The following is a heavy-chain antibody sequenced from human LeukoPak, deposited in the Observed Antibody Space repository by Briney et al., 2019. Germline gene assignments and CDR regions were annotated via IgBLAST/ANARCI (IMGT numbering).Heavy chain of an antibody. J-gene: IGHJ2*01. V-gene: IGHV3-53*01. D-gene: IGHD3/OR15-3a*01. CDR1: GFTVSSNY. Sequence: GSLRLSCAASGFTVSSNYMSWVRQAPGKGLEWVSVLYSGGRTYYADSVKGRFTISRDSSKNTLYLQMNSLRGEDTAVYYCARDLDWSWYFDLWGRGTLVTVSS. CDR2: LYSGGRT. CDR3: ARDLDWSWYFDL.